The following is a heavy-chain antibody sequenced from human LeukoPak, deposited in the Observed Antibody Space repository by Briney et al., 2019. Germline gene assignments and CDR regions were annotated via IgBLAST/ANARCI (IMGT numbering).Heavy chain of an antibody. CDR2: IYSGGST. V-gene: IGHV3-66*01. CDR3: ARSRYLDWGGAFDM. D-gene: IGHD3-9*01. Sequence: GGSLRLSCAASGFAFSNYAMRWVRQAPGKGLEWVSVIYSGGSTYYADSVKGRFSLSRDESKNTVYLQLNSLRGEDTAIYYCARSRYLDWGGAFDMWGQGTMVTVSS. CDR1: GFAFSNYA. J-gene: IGHJ3*02.